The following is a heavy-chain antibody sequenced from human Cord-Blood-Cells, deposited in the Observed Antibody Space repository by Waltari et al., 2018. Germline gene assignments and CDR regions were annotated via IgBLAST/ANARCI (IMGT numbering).Heavy chain of an antibody. CDR2: IYYSGST. V-gene: IGHV4-59*08. CDR1: GGSSSSYS. D-gene: IGHD2-2*01. CDR3: ARQVRYCSSTSCNDAFDI. Sequence: QVQMQESGPGLVKPSETLSLTCTLYGGSSSSYSVSWNRQPPAKGLEWIGYIYYSGSTNYNPSLKSRVTISVDTSKNQFSLKLSSVTAADTAVYYCARQVRYCSSTSCNDAFDIWGQGTMVTVSS. J-gene: IGHJ3*02.